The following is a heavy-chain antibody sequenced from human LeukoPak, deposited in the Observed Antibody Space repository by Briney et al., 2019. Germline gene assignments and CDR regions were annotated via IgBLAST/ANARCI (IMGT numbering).Heavy chain of an antibody. J-gene: IGHJ4*02. CDR1: GYTFTSYY. V-gene: IGHV1-46*01. Sequence: ASVKVSCKASGYTFTSYYMHWVRQAPGQGLEWMGIINPSGGSTSYAQKFQGRVTMTRDTSTSTVYMELSSLRSEDTAVHYCARDRRRAAEYDYWGQGTLVTVSS. D-gene: IGHD6-13*01. CDR2: INPSGGST. CDR3: ARDRRRAAEYDY.